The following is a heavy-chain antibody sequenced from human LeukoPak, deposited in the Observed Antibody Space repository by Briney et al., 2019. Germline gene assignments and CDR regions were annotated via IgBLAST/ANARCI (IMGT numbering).Heavy chain of an antibody. V-gene: IGHV4-59*01. CDR1: GGSISSYY. J-gene: IGHJ3*02. CDR3: ARGRGFGELGI. Sequence: SQTLSLTCTVSGGSISSYYWSWIRQPPGKGLEWIGYIYYSGSTNYNPSLKSRVTISVDTSKNQFSLKLSSVTAADTAVYYCARGRGFGELGIWGQGTMVTVSS. CDR2: IYYSGST. D-gene: IGHD3-10*01.